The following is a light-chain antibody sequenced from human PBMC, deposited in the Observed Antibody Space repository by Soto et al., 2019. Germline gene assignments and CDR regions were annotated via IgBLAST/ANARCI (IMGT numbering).Light chain of an antibody. Sequence: QTVVTQEPSFSVSPGGTVTLTCGLSSGSVSTGYYPSWYQQTPGQAPRTLIYNTDTRSSGVPDRFSGSILGNKAALTITGAHADDESDYYCVLYLGSGISVFGGGTKVTVL. J-gene: IGLJ3*02. CDR1: SGSVSTGYY. CDR3: VLYLGSGISV. CDR2: NTD. V-gene: IGLV8-61*01.